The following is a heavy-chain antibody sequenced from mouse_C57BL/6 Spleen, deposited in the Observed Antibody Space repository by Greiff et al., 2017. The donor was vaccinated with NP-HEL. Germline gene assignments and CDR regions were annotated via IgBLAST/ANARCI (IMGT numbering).Heavy chain of an antibody. CDR3: ARYWDVGAY. CDR2: IYPGDGDT. CDR1: GYAFSSSW. V-gene: IGHV1-82*01. J-gene: IGHJ3*01. Sequence: VQLQQSGPELVKPGASVKISCKASGYAFSSSWMNWVKQRPGKGLEWIGRIYPGDGDTNYNGKFKGKATLTADKSSSTAYMQLSSLTSEDSAVYFCARYWDVGAYWGQGTLVTVSA. D-gene: IGHD4-1*01.